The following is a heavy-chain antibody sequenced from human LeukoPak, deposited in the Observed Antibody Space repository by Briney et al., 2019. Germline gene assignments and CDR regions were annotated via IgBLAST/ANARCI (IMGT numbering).Heavy chain of an antibody. CDR2: INLDGSVI. Sequence: GGSLRLSCAASGFTFSGYWMSWVCQAPGKGLEWVANINLDGSVIHYVDSAKGRFTISRDNAKNSLYLQMNYLRAEDTAFYYCATSDDSSGSDWGQGTLVTVSS. D-gene: IGHD3-22*01. CDR3: ATSDDSSGSD. V-gene: IGHV3-7*01. CDR1: GFTFSGYW. J-gene: IGHJ4*02.